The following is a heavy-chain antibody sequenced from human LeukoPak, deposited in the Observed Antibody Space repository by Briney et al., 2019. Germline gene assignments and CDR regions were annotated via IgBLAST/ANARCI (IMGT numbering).Heavy chain of an antibody. V-gene: IGHV4-34*01. CDR2: INHSGST. D-gene: IGHD3-9*01. Sequence: PSETLSLTCAVYGGSFSGYYWSWIRQPPGKGLEWIGEINHSGSTYYNPSLKSRVTISVDTSKNQFSLKLSSVTAADTAVYYCARDGYYDILTGYSYFDYWGQGTLVTVSS. J-gene: IGHJ4*02. CDR1: GGSFSGYY. CDR3: ARDGYYDILTGYSYFDY.